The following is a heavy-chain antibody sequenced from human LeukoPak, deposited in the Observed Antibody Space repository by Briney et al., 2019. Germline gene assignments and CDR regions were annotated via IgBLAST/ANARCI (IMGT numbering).Heavy chain of an antibody. CDR2: IYPGDSDT. Sequence: PGESLKISCKCSGYNFTTYWIGWVRQMPGKGLECMGIIYPGDSDTRYSPSFQGQVTISADNSISTAYLQWSSLKASDTAMYYCARQRDGCNSVDYWGQGTLVTVSS. D-gene: IGHD5-24*01. CDR3: ARQRDGCNSVDY. CDR1: GYNFTTYW. V-gene: IGHV5-51*01. J-gene: IGHJ4*02.